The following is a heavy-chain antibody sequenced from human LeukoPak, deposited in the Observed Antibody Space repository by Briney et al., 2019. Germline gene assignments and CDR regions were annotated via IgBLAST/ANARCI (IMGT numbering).Heavy chain of an antibody. D-gene: IGHD6-13*01. CDR2: ISGSGGST. Sequence: GGSLRLSCAASGFTFSSYGMSWVRQAPGKGLEWVSAISGSGGSTYYADYVKGRFTISRDNYKNTLYLQMNSLRAEDTAVYYCARDLAAASTWAAFDIWGQGTMVTVSS. J-gene: IGHJ3*02. CDR1: GFTFSSYG. CDR3: ARDLAAASTWAAFDI. V-gene: IGHV3-23*01.